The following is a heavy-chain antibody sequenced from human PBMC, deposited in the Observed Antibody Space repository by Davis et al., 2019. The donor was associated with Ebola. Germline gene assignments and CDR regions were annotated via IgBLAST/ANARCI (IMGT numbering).Heavy chain of an antibody. J-gene: IGHJ1*01. V-gene: IGHV1-69*10. CDR2: IIPILGIA. D-gene: IGHD3-22*01. CDR1: GYTFTSYA. CDR3: ARERAPTMIVVVKAFQH. Sequence: SVKVSCKASGYTFTSYAISWVRQAPGQGLEWMGGIIPILGIANYAQKFQGRVTITADKSTSTAYMELSSLRSEDTAVYYCARERAPTMIVVVKAFQHWGQGTLVTVSS.